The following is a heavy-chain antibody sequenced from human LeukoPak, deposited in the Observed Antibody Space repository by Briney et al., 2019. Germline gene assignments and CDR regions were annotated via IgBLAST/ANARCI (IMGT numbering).Heavy chain of an antibody. Sequence: GRSLRLSCEASGFTFSSHGMHWVRQAPGKGLEWVAVISYDGNNEYYADSVKGRFTISRDISKKTVYLQMNSLRAEDTAVYYCARDPLLWFGEFDNWFDPWGQGTLVTVSS. J-gene: IGHJ5*02. CDR3: ARDPLLWFGEFDNWFDP. D-gene: IGHD3-10*01. CDR2: ISYDGNNE. CDR1: GFTFSSHG. V-gene: IGHV3-30*03.